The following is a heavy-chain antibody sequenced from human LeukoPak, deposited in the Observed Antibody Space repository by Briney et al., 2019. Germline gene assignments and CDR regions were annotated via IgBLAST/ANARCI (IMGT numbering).Heavy chain of an antibody. J-gene: IGHJ4*02. CDR3: ARYSSGYSTCFDY. V-gene: IGHV3-66*01. Sequence: QPGGSLRLSCAASGFTVSSNYMSWVRQAPGKGLEWVSIIYSGGSTYYADSVKGRFTISRDNSKNTLYLQMNSLRAEDTAVYYCARYSSGYSTCFDYWGQGTLVTVSS. D-gene: IGHD3-22*01. CDR2: IYSGGST. CDR1: GFTVSSNY.